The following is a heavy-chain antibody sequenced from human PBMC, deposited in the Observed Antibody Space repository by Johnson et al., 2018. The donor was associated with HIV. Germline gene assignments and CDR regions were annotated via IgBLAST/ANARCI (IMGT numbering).Heavy chain of an antibody. CDR1: GFTVSSNY. CDR3: ARRTVSELGDAFDI. J-gene: IGHJ3*02. V-gene: IGHV3-66*02. Sequence: VQLVESGGGLVQPGGSLRLSCVVSGFTVSSNYMSWVRQAPGKGLEWVSVMSSGDNTHYADSVKGRFTISRDNSKNTLYLQMGSLRADDMAVYYCARRTVSELGDAFDIWGQGTMVTVSS. D-gene: IGHD7-27*01. CDR2: MSSGDNT.